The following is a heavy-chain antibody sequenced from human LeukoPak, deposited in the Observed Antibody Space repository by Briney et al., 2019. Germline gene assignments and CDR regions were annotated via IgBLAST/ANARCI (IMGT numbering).Heavy chain of an antibody. CDR2: IGGRGVST. CDR3: ANFVVGVTGSFDY. D-gene: IGHD2-15*01. V-gene: IGHV3-23*01. J-gene: IGHJ4*02. Sequence: AGGSLRLSCAASGFTFSTYAMSWVRQAPGKGLEWVSAIGGRGVSTSYADSVRGRFTISRDNSKNTLYLQMNSLRAEDTAVYYCANFVVGVTGSFDYWGQGTLVTVSS. CDR1: GFTFSTYA.